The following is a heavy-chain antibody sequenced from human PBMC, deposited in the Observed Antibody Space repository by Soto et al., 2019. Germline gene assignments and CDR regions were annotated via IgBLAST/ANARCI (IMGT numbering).Heavy chain of an antibody. V-gene: IGHV1-2*04. CDR1: GYTFTDYY. J-gene: IGHJ6*02. CDR3: ARTSPPIPMDV. CDR2: INPNSGGA. Sequence: EASVKVSCKASGYTFTDYYIHWVRQAPGQGLEWMGWINPNSGGANYAQKFKGWVTMTRDTSISTAYMELSRLRSDDTAVYYCARTSPPIPMDVWGQGTTVTVSS.